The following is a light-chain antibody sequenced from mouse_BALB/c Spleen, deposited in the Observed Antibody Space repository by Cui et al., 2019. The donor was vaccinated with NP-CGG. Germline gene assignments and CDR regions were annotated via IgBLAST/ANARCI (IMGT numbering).Light chain of an antibody. CDR1: TGAITTTNY. J-gene: IGLJ1*01. CDR3: ALWYSNHWV. V-gene: IGLV1*01. Sequence: QAVVTQESAFTTSPGETVTLTCRSSTGAITTTNYANWVQEKPDHLFTGLIGGTNNQAPGVPARFSGSLIGDKAALTITGAQTEDEAIYFCALWYSNHWVFGGGTKLTVL. CDR2: GTN.